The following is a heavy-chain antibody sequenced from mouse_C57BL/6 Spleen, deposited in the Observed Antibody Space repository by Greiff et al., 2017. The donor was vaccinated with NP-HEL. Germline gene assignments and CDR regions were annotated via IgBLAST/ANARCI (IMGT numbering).Heavy chain of an antibody. J-gene: IGHJ2*01. CDR3: ASHKLGLYYFDY. D-gene: IGHD4-1*01. V-gene: IGHV7-3*01. Sequence: EVQLVESGGGLVQPGGSLSLSCAASGFTFTDYYMSWVRQPPGKALEWLGFIRNKANGYTTEYSASVKGRFTISRDNSQSILYLQMNALRAEDSATYYCASHKLGLYYFDYWGQGTTLTVSS. CDR2: IRNKANGYTT. CDR1: GFTFTDYY.